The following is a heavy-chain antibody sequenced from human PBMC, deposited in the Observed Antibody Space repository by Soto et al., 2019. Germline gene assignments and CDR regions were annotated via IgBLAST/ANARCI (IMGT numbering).Heavy chain of an antibody. J-gene: IGHJ3*02. Sequence: GGSLRLSCAASGFTFSSYAMSWVRQAPGKGLEWVSAISGSGGSTYYADSVKGRFTISRDNSKNTLYLQMNSLRAEDTAVYYGAKDPRSVVVVAATLDAFDIWGQGTMVTVSS. CDR2: ISGSGGST. CDR3: AKDPRSVVVVAATLDAFDI. V-gene: IGHV3-23*01. CDR1: GFTFSSYA. D-gene: IGHD2-15*01.